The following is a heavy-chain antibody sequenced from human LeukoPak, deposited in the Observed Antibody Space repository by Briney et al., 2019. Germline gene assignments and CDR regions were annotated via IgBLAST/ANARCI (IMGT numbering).Heavy chain of an antibody. CDR2: IYTSGST. J-gene: IGHJ5*02. CDR3: ARDREQQPARGWFDP. D-gene: IGHD6-13*01. Sequence: SETLSLTCTVSGGSISSGSYYWSWIRQPAGKGLEWIGRIYTSGSTNYNPSLKSRVTISVDTSKNQFSLKLSSVTAADTAVCYCARDREQQPARGWFDPWGQGTLVTVSS. CDR1: GGSISSGSYY. V-gene: IGHV4-61*02.